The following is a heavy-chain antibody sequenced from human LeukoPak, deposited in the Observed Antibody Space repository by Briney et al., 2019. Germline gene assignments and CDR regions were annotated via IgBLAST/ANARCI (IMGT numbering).Heavy chain of an antibody. CDR1: GYTFTSYD. CDR3: AREGNRSSDSSASYPLDY. V-gene: IGHV1-8*03. Sequence: ASVKVSCKASGYTFTSYDINWVRQATGQGLEWMGWMNPHSGNTGYAQKFQGRVTITRNSSISTAYIELSSLRSEDTAVYYCAREGNRSSDSSASYPLDYWGQGTLVTVSS. CDR2: MNPHSGNT. D-gene: IGHD1-26*01. J-gene: IGHJ4*02.